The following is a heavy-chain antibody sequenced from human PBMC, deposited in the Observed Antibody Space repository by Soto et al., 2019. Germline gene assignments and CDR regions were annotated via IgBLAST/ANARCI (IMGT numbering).Heavy chain of an antibody. D-gene: IGHD2-2*03. CDR1: GFIFSNYA. V-gene: IGHV3-30*03. J-gene: IGHJ3*02. CDR2: ISYDGSNK. Sequence: GGPLRLSCAASGFIFSNYAMHWVRQAPGKGLEWVAVISYDGSNKYYVDSVKGRFTISRDKSKNTLYLQMNSLRPKDTAVYYCARQHGYAFDIWGQGTMVTVSS. CDR3: ARQHGYAFDI.